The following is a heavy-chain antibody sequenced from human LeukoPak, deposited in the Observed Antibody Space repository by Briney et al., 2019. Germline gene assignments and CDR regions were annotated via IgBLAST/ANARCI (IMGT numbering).Heavy chain of an antibody. Sequence: ASVKVSCKASGYTFTSYGISWVRQAPGQGLEWLGGISAYNGNTNYAQKLQGRVTMTTDTSTSTAYMELRSLRSDDTAVYYCARKVIAAAGDNWFDPWGQGTLVTVSS. D-gene: IGHD6-13*01. CDR3: ARKVIAAAGDNWFDP. CDR2: ISAYNGNT. J-gene: IGHJ5*02. V-gene: IGHV1-18*01. CDR1: GYTFTSYG.